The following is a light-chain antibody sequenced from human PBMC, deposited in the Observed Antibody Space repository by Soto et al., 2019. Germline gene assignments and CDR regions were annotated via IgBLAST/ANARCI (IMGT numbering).Light chain of an antibody. CDR2: GTS. V-gene: IGKV3-20*01. J-gene: IGKJ4*01. CDR1: ESISSTS. Sequence: EIVLTQSPGTLSLSPGESATLSCRASESISSTSLAWYQQNPGQAPRLLIYGTSSRATDIPGRFTGSGSGTDFTLTIRSLEPEDFAVYYCHHYGLPPLTFGGGTKV. CDR3: HHYGLPPLT.